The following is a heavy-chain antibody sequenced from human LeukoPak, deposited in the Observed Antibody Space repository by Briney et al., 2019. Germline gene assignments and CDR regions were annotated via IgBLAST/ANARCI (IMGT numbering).Heavy chain of an antibody. CDR3: ASALEWELLPYYMDV. J-gene: IGHJ6*03. V-gene: IGHV1-69*06. CDR1: GCTFSSYA. D-gene: IGHD1-26*01. Sequence: SVKVSFKASGCTFSSYAISWVRQAPGQGLEWMGRIIPIFGTANYAQKFQGRVTITADKSTSTAYMELSSLRSEDTAVYYCASALEWELLPYYMDVWGKGTTVTVSS. CDR2: IIPIFGTA.